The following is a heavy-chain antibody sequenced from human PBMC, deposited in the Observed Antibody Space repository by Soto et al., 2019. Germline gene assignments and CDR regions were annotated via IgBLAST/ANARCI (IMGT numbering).Heavy chain of an antibody. V-gene: IGHV2-5*02. Sequence: QITLKESGPTLVKPTQTLTLTCTFSGFSLSTSGVGVGWIRQPPGKALEWLALIYWDDAKHYSPSLKSRLTITKDTSQNQVGLTMTHMDPVDTATYYCAHKGGGDRILDYWGQGTLVTVSS. J-gene: IGHJ4*02. CDR2: IYWDDAK. CDR1: GFSLSTSGVG. CDR3: AHKGGGDRILDY. D-gene: IGHD3-16*01.